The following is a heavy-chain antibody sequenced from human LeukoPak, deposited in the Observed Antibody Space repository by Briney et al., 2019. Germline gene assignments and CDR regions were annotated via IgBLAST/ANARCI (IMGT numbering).Heavy chain of an antibody. D-gene: IGHD3-16*01. V-gene: IGHV4-4*07. CDR2: IYTSGST. CDR3: ARGEGFFGDRYYYYGRDV. Sequence: SETLSLTCTVSGGSISNYYWSWIRQPAGKGLEWIGRIYTSGSTNYNPSLKSRVTMSVDTSKNQFSLKLSSVTAADTAVYYCARGEGFFGDRYYYYGRDVWGQGTTVTVSS. J-gene: IGHJ6*02. CDR1: GGSISNYY.